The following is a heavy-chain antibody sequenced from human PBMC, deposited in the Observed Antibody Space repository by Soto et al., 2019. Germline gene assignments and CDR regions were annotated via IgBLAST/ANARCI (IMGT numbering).Heavy chain of an antibody. CDR2: ISSSSSYI. D-gene: IGHD3-3*01. CDR3: ARGDPTFFGVEQYYYYGMDV. CDR1: GFTFSSYS. J-gene: IGHJ6*02. Sequence: GGSLRLSCAASGFTFSSYSMNWVRQAPGKGLEWVSSISSSSSYIYYADSVKGRFTNSRDNAKNSLYLQMNSLRAEDTAVYYCARGDPTFFGVEQYYYYGMDVWGQGTTVTVSS. V-gene: IGHV3-21*01.